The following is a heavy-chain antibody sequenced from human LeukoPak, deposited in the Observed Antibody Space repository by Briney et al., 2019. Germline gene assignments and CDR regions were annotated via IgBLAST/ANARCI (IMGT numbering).Heavy chain of an antibody. Sequence: PGRSLRLSCAASGFTFSSYAMHWVRQAPGKGLEWVAVISYDGSNKYYADSVEGRFTISRDNSKNTLYLQMNSLRAEDTAVYYCARVRAEVGYCSSTSCYALDNWGQGTLVTVSS. J-gene: IGHJ4*02. D-gene: IGHD2-2*01. V-gene: IGHV3-30*04. CDR2: ISYDGSNK. CDR3: ARVRAEVGYCSSTSCYALDN. CDR1: GFTFSSYA.